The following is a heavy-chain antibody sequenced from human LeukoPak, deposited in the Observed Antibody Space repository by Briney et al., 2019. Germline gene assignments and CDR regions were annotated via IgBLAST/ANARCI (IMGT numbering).Heavy chain of an antibody. CDR2: INPNSGGT. Sequence: ASVKVSCKASGYTFTGYYMHWVRQAPGQGLEWMGWINPNSGGTNYAQKFQGRVTMTRDTSISTAYMELSRLRSDDTAVYYCASSFCSGGSCYFYDFDIWGQGTMVTVSS. V-gene: IGHV1-2*02. D-gene: IGHD2-15*01. J-gene: IGHJ3*02. CDR3: ASSFCSGGSCYFYDFDI. CDR1: GYTFTGYY.